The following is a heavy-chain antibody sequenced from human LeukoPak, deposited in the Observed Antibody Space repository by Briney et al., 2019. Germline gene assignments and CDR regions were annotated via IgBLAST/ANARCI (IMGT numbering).Heavy chain of an antibody. CDR2: IWYDGSNK. CDR3: ARWFDP. J-gene: IGHJ5*02. CDR1: GFTFSSYG. Sequence: GGSLRLSCAASGFTFSSYGMHWVRQAPGKGLEWVAVIWYDGSNKYYADSVKGRFTISRDNAKNSLYLQMNSLRAEDTAVYYCARWFDPWGQGTLVTVSS. V-gene: IGHV3-33*03.